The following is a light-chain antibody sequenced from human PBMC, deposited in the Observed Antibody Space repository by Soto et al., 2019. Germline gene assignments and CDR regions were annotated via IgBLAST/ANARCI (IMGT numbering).Light chain of an antibody. V-gene: IGKV3-20*01. CDR2: GAS. J-gene: IGKJ1*01. CDR3: QQYGSSGT. CDR1: QSVGSS. Sequence: EILMTQSPDTVSVYPGERVTLSCRASQSVGSSVAWYQQKPGQAPRLLIYGASNRATGIPDRLSGSGSGTDFTLTISRLEPEDFAVYYCQQYGSSGTFGQGTKVDIK.